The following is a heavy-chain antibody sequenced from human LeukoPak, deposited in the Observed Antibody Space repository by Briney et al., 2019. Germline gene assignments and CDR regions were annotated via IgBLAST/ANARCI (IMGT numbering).Heavy chain of an antibody. V-gene: IGHV4-4*02. CDR2: VNLQGST. CDR1: GGSISNTNW. Sequence: SETLSLTCGVSGGSISNTNWWTWVRQPPGKGLEWIGEVNLQGSTNYNPSLKSRVAISVDKSENQISLKLTCVTAGDTAVYYCAREGGPYRPLDYSGQGTLVTVAS. CDR3: AREGGPYRPLDY. J-gene: IGHJ4*02.